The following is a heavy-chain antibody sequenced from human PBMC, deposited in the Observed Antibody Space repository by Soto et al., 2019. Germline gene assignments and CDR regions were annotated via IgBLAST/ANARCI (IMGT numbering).Heavy chain of an antibody. V-gene: IGHV1-69*05. CDR1: GGIFSSYA. CDR2: IIPISDTT. Sequence: SVKVSCKASGGIFSSYAFSWVRQAPGEGLEWMGGIIPISDTTNYAQKFQERVTITRDMSTSTAYMELSSLRSEDTAVYYCAADGEMATINSGAFDIWGQGTMVTVSS. J-gene: IGHJ3*02. D-gene: IGHD5-12*01. CDR3: AADGEMATINSGAFDI.